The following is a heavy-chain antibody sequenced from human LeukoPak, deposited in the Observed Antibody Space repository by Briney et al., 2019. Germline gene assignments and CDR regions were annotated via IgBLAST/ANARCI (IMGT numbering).Heavy chain of an antibody. CDR3: ARENSGWYRLFDY. CDR2: ISYDGSNK. V-gene: IGHV3-30-3*01. Sequence: GGSLRLSCAASGFTFSSYAMHWVRQAPGKGLEWVAVISYDGSNKYYADSVKGRFTISRDNAKNSLYLQMNSLRAEDTAVYYCARENSGWYRLFDYWGQGTLVTVSS. D-gene: IGHD6-19*01. CDR1: GFTFSSYA. J-gene: IGHJ4*02.